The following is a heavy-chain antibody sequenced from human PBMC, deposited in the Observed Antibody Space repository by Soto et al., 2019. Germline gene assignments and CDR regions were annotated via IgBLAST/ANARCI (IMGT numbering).Heavy chain of an antibody. D-gene: IGHD5-12*01. Sequence: QVQLVQSGAEVREPGSSVTVSCKTSRDTFNSSAITWVRKAPGQGLEWMGGIIPILGTTKYAQKFQGRVTMTADESTSTAYMELSSLRFEDRAVYYCAAGGKNGYIKWGQGTQVSFSS. CDR3: AAGGKNGYIK. CDR2: IIPILGTT. J-gene: IGHJ4*02. V-gene: IGHV1-69*01. CDR1: RDTFNSSA.